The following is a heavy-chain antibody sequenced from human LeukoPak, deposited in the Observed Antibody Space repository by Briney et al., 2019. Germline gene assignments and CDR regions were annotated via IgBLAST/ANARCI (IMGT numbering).Heavy chain of an antibody. V-gene: IGHV3-21*01. CDR1: GFTFSSYW. J-gene: IGHJ5*02. D-gene: IGHD2-2*01. Sequence: GGSLRLSCAASGFTFSSYWMSWVRQAPGKGLEWVSSISSSSSYIYYADSVKGRFTISRDNAKNSLYLQMNSLRAEDTAIYYCARDPCGSTSCYLKSWGQGTLVTVSS. CDR3: ARDPCGSTSCYLKS. CDR2: ISSSSSYI.